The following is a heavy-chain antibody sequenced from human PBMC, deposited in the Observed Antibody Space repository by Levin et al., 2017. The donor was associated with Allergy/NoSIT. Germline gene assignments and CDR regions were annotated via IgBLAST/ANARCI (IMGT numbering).Heavy chain of an antibody. J-gene: IGHJ3*02. CDR2: ISWNSGSI. Sequence: GGSLRLSCAASGFTFDDYAMHWVRQAPGKGLEWVSGISWNSGSIGYADSVKGRFTISRDNAKNSLYLQMNSLRAEDTALYYCAKFIVWFRELPKSGEDAFDIWGQGTMVTVSS. CDR1: GFTFDDYA. D-gene: IGHD3-10*01. CDR3: AKFIVWFRELPKSGEDAFDI. V-gene: IGHV3-9*01.